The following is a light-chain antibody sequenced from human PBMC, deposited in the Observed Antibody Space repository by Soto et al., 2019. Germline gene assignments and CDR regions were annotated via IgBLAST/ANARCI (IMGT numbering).Light chain of an antibody. J-gene: IGLJ2*01. CDR1: ISNIGAGYD. CDR2: GNT. CDR3: QSYDISLNVVL. Sequence: QSVLTQPPSVSGAPGQRATISCTGSISNIGAGYDVHWYQQLPGSAPKLLINGNTNRPSGVPDRFSGSKSGTSASLAITGLQAEDEADYYCQSYDISLNVVLFGGGTKVTVL. V-gene: IGLV1-40*01.